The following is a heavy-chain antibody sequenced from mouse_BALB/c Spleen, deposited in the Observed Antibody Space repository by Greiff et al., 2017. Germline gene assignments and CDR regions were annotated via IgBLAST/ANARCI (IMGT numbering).Heavy chain of an antibody. CDR1: GYAFSSYW. CDR2: IYPGDGDT. CDR3: ARKEATVFDY. J-gene: IGHJ2*01. V-gene: IGHV1-80*01. D-gene: IGHD1-1*01. Sequence: VQLQQSGAELVRPGSSVKISCKASGYAFSSYWMNWVKQRPGQGLEWIGQIYPGDGDTNYNGKFKGKATLTADKSSSTVYMQLSSLTSEDSAVYFCARKEATVFDYWGQGTTLTVSS.